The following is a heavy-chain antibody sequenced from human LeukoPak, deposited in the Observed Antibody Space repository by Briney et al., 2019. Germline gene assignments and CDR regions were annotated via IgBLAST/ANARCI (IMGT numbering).Heavy chain of an antibody. V-gene: IGHV3-21*01. Sequence: PGGSLRLSCTASGFTFSSYSMNWVRQAPGKGLEWVSSISTSSSYIYYADSVKGRFTISRDNARNSLYLQMNTLRAEDTAVYYCARDRYYVPDYWGQGTLVTVSS. D-gene: IGHD3-10*02. J-gene: IGHJ4*02. CDR2: ISTSSSYI. CDR3: ARDRYYVPDY. CDR1: GFTFSSYS.